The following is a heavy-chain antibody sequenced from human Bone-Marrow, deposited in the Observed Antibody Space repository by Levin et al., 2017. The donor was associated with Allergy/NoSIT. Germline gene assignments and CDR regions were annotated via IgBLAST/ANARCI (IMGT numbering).Heavy chain of an antibody. D-gene: IGHD3-10*01. CDR1: GFIISTHD. CDR3: ARDKPGSRWGDSHGMAV. Sequence: GGSLRLSCAASGFIISTHDLHWVRQAPGGGLEWISVIGTASDTHYAVSVRGRFAISRENAKNSFHLHMYNLRAEDTAVYYCARDKPGSRWGDSHGMAVWGQGIPVTVSS. J-gene: IGHJ6*02. V-gene: IGHV3-13*01. CDR2: IGTASDT.